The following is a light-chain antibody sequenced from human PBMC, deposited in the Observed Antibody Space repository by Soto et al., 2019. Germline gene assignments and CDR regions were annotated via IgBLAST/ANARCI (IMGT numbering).Light chain of an antibody. J-gene: IGLJ1*01. Sequence: QSVLTQPPSASGTPGQRVTIPCSGRSSNIGSNYVYWYQQLPGTAPKLLIYRNNQRPSGVPDRFSGSKSGTSASLAISGLRSEDEADYYCAAWDDSLSGRGVFGTGTKVTVL. CDR2: RNN. CDR3: AAWDDSLSGRGV. CDR1: SSNIGSNY. V-gene: IGLV1-47*01.